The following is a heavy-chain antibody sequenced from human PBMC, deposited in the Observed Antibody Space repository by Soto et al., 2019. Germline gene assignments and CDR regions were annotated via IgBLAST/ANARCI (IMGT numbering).Heavy chain of an antibody. Sequence: EVQLVESGGGLVKPGGSLRLSCAASGFTFSSYSMNWVRQAPGKGREWVSSISSSSSYIYYADSVKGRFTISRDNAKNSLYLQMNSLRAEDTAVYYCARDLEAAALQSDAFDIWGQGTMVTVSS. V-gene: IGHV3-21*01. D-gene: IGHD6-13*01. CDR1: GFTFSSYS. J-gene: IGHJ3*02. CDR2: ISSSSSYI. CDR3: ARDLEAAALQSDAFDI.